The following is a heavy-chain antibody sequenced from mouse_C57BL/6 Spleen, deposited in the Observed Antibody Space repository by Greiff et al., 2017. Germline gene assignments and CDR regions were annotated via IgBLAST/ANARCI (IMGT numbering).Heavy chain of an antibody. J-gene: IGHJ3*01. Sequence: EVKVVESGGGLVQPGGSLSLSCAASGFTFTDYYMSWVRQPPGKALEWLGFIRNKANGYTTEYSASVKGRFTISRDNSQSILYLQMNALRAEDSATYYCASGNYGFAYWGQGTLVTVSA. CDR1: GFTFTDYY. CDR2: IRNKANGYTT. D-gene: IGHD2-1*01. V-gene: IGHV7-3*01. CDR3: ASGNYGFAY.